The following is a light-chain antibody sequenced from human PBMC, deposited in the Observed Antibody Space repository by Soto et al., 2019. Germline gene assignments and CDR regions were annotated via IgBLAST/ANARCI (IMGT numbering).Light chain of an antibody. Sequence: EIVLTQSPGTLSLSPGERATLSCRASQSVSSSYLAWYQQKHGQAPRLLIYGASSRATGIPDRFSGSGSGTDFTLTISRLEPEDFAVYYCQQYGSSRYTFGQVTKLEIK. J-gene: IGKJ2*01. V-gene: IGKV3-20*01. CDR2: GAS. CDR1: QSVSSSY. CDR3: QQYGSSRYT.